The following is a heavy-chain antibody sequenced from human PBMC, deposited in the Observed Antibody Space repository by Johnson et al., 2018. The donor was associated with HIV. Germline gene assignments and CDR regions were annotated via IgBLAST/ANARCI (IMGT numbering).Heavy chain of an antibody. Sequence: QVQLVESGGGVVQPGRSLRLSCEASGFTFSSYAVHWVRQAPGNGLEWVALISYGGKNKYYADSVKGRFTVSRDNAKKSLYLEMTSLRVDDTAVYYCASGVTARAPLLIWGQGTMVTVSS. J-gene: IGHJ3*02. CDR3: ASGVTARAPLLI. CDR2: ISYGGKNK. CDR1: GFTFSSYA. V-gene: IGHV3-30*04. D-gene: IGHD6-6*01.